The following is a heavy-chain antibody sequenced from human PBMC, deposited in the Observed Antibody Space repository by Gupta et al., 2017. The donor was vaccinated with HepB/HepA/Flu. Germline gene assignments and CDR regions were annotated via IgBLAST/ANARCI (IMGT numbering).Heavy chain of an antibody. V-gene: IGHV3-33*01. Sequence: QVQLVDSGGGLVQPGLSLRLSCAPSGVPFSVFGMHWVRQAPGRGLEWVALIDHDGNYGEYVDSAQGPFTISRDNSKNTLYLKMASLRVEDAAVYYCARYLGSKRYFDYWGQGTLVTVSS. CDR2: IDHDGNYG. CDR1: GVPFSVFG. D-gene: IGHD3-10*02. J-gene: IGHJ4*02. CDR3: ARYLGSKRYFDY.